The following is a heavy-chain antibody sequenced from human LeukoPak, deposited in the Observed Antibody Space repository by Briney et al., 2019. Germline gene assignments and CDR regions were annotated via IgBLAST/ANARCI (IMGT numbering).Heavy chain of an antibody. CDR2: IYYSGST. CDR3: ARVHYSGSYYFDY. Sequence: TSETLSLTCTVSGGALSSGDYYGSWIRQPPGKGLEWIGYIYYSGSTYYNPSLKSRVTISVDTSKNQFSLKLSSVTAADTAVYYCARVHYSGSYYFDYWGQGTLVTVSS. CDR1: GGALSSGDYY. V-gene: IGHV4-30-4*01. J-gene: IGHJ4*02. D-gene: IGHD1-26*01.